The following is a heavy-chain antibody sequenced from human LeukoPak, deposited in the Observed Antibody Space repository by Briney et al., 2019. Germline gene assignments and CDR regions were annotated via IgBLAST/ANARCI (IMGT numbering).Heavy chain of an antibody. V-gene: IGHV3-30*02. J-gene: IGHJ6*03. CDR3: AKDLYEDYYMDV. CDR2: IRYDGSNK. Sequence: PGGSLRLSCAASGFTFSSYGMHWVRQAPGKGLEWVAFIRYDGSNKYYADSVKGRFTISRDNSKNTLYLQMNSLRAEDTAVYYCAKDLYEDYYMDVWGKGTTVTVFS. D-gene: IGHD3-16*01. CDR1: GFTFSSYG.